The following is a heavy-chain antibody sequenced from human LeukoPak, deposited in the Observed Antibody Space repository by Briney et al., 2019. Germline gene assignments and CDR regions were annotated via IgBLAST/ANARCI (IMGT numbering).Heavy chain of an antibody. CDR2: ISYDGSNK. CDR1: GFTFSSYG. J-gene: IGHJ4*02. Sequence: PGGSLRLSCAASGFTFSSYGMHWVRQAPGKGLEWVAVISYDGSNKYYADSVKGRFTISRDNSKNTLYLQMNSLRAEDTAVYYCAKDRGSSGWYSFSYYFDYWGQGTLVTVSS. D-gene: IGHD6-19*01. V-gene: IGHV3-30*18. CDR3: AKDRGSSGWYSFSYYFDY.